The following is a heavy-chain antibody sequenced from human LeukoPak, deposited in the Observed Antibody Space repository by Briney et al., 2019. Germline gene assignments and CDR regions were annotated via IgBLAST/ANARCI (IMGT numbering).Heavy chain of an antibody. CDR2: VHLDGRT. Sequence: ASETLSLTCDVSGGSVTSTNWWTWVRQPPGKGLEWIGEVHLDGRTNYNPSLKSRLIMSVDLPENHISLKLTSVTAADTAVYFCARRRDKSGFFSLGYFDFWGRGILVTVSS. D-gene: IGHD1-26*01. J-gene: IGHJ4*02. CDR1: GGSVTSTNW. CDR3: ARRRDKSGFFSLGYFDF. V-gene: IGHV4-4*02.